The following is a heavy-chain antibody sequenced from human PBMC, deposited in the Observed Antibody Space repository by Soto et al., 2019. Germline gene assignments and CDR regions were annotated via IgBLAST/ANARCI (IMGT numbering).Heavy chain of an antibody. Sequence: PGGSLRLSCTASGFTFGDYAMSWVRQAPGKGLEWVGFIRSKAYGGTTEYAASVKGRFTISRDDSKSIAYLQMNSLKTEDTAVYYCTGLVINGYYYHYGMDVWGQGTTVTVSS. D-gene: IGHD3-9*01. CDR3: TGLVINGYYYHYGMDV. CDR1: GFTFGDYA. J-gene: IGHJ6*02. V-gene: IGHV3-49*04. CDR2: IRSKAYGGTT.